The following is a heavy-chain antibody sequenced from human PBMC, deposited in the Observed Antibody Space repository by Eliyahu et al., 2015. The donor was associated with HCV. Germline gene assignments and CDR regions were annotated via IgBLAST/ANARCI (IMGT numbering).Heavy chain of an antibody. Sequence: QVQLVESGGGVVQPGXSLRLSXAASGFXFNSYGXPWVRRAPGKGLGGVAVIWYDGSNKYYADSVKGRFTISRDNSKNTLYLQMNSLRAEDTAVYYCARATYYYDSSGYLHPAETYYFDYWGQGTLVTVSS. CDR2: IWYDGSNK. V-gene: IGHV3-33*01. CDR3: ARATYYYDSSGYLHPAETYYFDY. J-gene: IGHJ4*02. D-gene: IGHD3-22*01. CDR1: GFXFNSYG.